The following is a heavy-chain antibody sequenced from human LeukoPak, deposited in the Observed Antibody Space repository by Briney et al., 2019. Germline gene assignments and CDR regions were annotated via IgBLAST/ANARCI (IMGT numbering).Heavy chain of an antibody. V-gene: IGHV3-15*07. CDR3: STDTRRVLVEK. J-gene: IGHJ4*02. Sequence: ETLSLTCAASGCTISSSAFNWIRKPPGKGLEWVGRIKRNTGGGTTDYPSPEKSRFIISTNDPNTILLLQMTNPETDATAAYYCSTDTRRVLVEKWGQGTLVTVSS. CDR2: IKRNTGGGTT. CDR1: GCTISSSA. D-gene: IGHD2-8*01.